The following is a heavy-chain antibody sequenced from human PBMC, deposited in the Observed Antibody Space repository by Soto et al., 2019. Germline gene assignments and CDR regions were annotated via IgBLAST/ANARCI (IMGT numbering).Heavy chain of an antibody. Sequence: QVQLEESGGGVVQPGRSLRLSCAASGFTFSSYGMHWVRQAPGKGLEWVAVILYDGSNQDYADSVKGRFTISRDNSQNTLYRKMNSLRDDVTALYYCARGSGNRSSGRYYGLDVWGQGTTVTVSS. V-gene: IGHV3-33*01. CDR3: ARGSGNRSSGRYYGLDV. CDR2: ILYDGSNQ. CDR1: GFTFSSYG. D-gene: IGHD3-10*01. J-gene: IGHJ6*02.